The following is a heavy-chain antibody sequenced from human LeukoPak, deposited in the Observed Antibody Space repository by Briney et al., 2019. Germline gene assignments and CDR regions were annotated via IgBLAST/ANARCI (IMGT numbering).Heavy chain of an antibody. D-gene: IGHD3-9*01. CDR3: ARPDYFASHD. CDR1: GYNFPKSW. CDR2: IYPDDSRT. J-gene: IGHJ4*02. V-gene: IGHV5-51*01. Sequence: GESLKISCQACGYNFPKSWIGWVRQMPDKGLEWVAIIYPDDSRTNYSPSFQGHVTISVDRSINTAYLQWSSLRASDTAMYYCARPDYFASHDWGQGTLVTVST.